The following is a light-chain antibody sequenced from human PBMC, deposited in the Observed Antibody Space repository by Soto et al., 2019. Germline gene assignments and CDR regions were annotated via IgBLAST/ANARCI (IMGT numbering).Light chain of an antibody. CDR3: QQAKSFPWT. CDR2: AAS. CDR1: QGISSS. J-gene: IGKJ1*01. V-gene: IGKV1-12*01. Sequence: DIQMTQSPSSVSASVGDRVIITCRASQGISSSLAWYQQRPGKAPILLIYAASNLQTERPSRFSGSGCRTDFSLTISSLQPEDFATYSCQQAKSFPWTFGQGHKVDIK.